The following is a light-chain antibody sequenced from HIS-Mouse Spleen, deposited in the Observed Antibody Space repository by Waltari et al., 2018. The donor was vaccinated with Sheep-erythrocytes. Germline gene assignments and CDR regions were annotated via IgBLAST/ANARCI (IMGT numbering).Light chain of an antibody. CDR3: SSYAGSNNWV. V-gene: IGLV3-10*01. CDR1: ALPQKY. J-gene: IGLJ3*02. CDR2: EDS. Sequence: SYELTQPPSVSVSPGQTARIPCSGDALPQKYAYWYQQKSGQAPVLVIYEDSKRPSGVPDRFSGSKSGNTASLTVSGLQAEDEADYYCSSYAGSNNWVFGGGTKLTVL.